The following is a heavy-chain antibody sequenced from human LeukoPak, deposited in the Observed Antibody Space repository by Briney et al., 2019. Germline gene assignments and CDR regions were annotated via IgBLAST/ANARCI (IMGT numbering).Heavy chain of an antibody. CDR2: IYPGDSTI. CDR3: ARHPSYSDGSGYYYADY. V-gene: IGHV5-51*01. CDR1: GYSFTTYW. J-gene: IGHJ4*02. D-gene: IGHD3-22*01. Sequence: GESLKISCKGSGYSFTTYWIARVRQMPGKGLEWMGIIYPGDSTIRYSPSFQGQVTISVDKSISTASLQWSSLKASDTAMYYCARHPSYSDGSGYYYADYWGQGTLVTVSS.